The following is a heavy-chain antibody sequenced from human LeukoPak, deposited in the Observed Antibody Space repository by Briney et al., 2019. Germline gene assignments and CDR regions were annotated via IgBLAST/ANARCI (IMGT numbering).Heavy chain of an antibody. D-gene: IGHD2-2*01. CDR2: IYYSGST. J-gene: IGHJ3*02. V-gene: IGHV4-39*07. Sequence: SETLFLTCTVSGGSISSSSYYWGWIRQPPGRGLEWIGSIYYSGSTYYNPSLKSRVTISVDTSKNQFSLKLSSVTAADTAVYYCVKMVVPAAQWYAFDIWGQGTMVTVSS. CDR1: GGSISSSSYY. CDR3: VKMVVPAAQWYAFDI.